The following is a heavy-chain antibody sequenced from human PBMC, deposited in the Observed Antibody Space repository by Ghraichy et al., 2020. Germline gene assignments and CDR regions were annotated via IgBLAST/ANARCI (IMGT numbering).Heavy chain of an antibody. Sequence: SETLSLTCTVSGGSVSSGSYYWSWIRQPPTKGLEWIGYIYYSGSTDYNPSLKSRVTISVDTSKNQFSQKLNSVTAADTAVYYCARDKGYYDSSGYLRAFDMWGQGTMVTVS. CDR3: ARDKGYYDSSGYLRAFDM. J-gene: IGHJ3*02. V-gene: IGHV4-61*01. CDR1: GGSVSSGSYY. D-gene: IGHD3-22*01. CDR2: IYYSGST.